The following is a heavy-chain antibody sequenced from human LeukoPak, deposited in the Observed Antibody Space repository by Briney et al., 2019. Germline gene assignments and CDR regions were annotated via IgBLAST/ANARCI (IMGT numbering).Heavy chain of an antibody. Sequence: QTGGSLRLSCAASGFTFSSYEMNWVRQAPGKGLEWVSYITSSSNIYYADSVKGRFTISRDNAKNSLYLQMNSLRAEDTAVYYCARGVDNWGQGTLVTVSS. V-gene: IGHV3-48*03. CDR3: ARGVDN. J-gene: IGHJ4*02. CDR2: ITSSSNI. CDR1: GFTFSSYE.